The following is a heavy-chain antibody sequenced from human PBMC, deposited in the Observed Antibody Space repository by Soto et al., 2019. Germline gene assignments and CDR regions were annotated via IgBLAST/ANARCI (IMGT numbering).Heavy chain of an antibody. Sequence: QITLKESGPTLVKPTQTLTLTCTVSGFSLMTNGVGVGWFRQPPGKALEWLALIYRDDDKRYRPSLKSRVTITKDSSKHQVVLTMTNMDPVDTATYYCAHTAPSGPHWETFKYWGQGTLVTVS. CDR3: AHTAPSGPHWETFKY. D-gene: IGHD1-26*01. CDR2: IYRDDDK. CDR1: GFSLMTNGVG. V-gene: IGHV2-5*02. J-gene: IGHJ4*02.